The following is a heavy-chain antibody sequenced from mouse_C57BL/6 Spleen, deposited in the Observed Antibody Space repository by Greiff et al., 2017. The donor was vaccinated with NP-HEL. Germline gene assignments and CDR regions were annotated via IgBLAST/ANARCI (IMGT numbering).Heavy chain of an antibody. CDR3: ARDYAAYFDY. Sequence: DVKLQESGPELVKPGDSVKISCKASGYSFTGYFMNWVMQSHGKSLEWIGRINPYNGDTFYNQKFKGKATLTVDKSSSTAHMELRSLTSEDSAVYYCARDYAAYFDYWGQGTTLTVSS. D-gene: IGHD2-4*01. J-gene: IGHJ2*01. V-gene: IGHV1-20*01. CDR2: INPYNGDT. CDR1: GYSFTGYF.